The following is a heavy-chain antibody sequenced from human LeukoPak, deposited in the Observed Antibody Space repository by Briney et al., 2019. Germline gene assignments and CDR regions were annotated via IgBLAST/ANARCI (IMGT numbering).Heavy chain of an antibody. J-gene: IGHJ3*02. CDR2: INPSGGST. CDR3: ARAQAPYYYDSSGSYDAFDI. V-gene: IGHV1-46*01. CDR1: GYTFTSYY. D-gene: IGHD3-22*01. Sequence: ASVKVSCKASGYTFTSYYMHWVRPAPGQGLEWVGIINPSGGSTSYAQKFQGRVTMTRDTSTSTVYMELSSLRSEDTAVYYCARAQAPYYYDSSGSYDAFDIWGQGTMVTVSS.